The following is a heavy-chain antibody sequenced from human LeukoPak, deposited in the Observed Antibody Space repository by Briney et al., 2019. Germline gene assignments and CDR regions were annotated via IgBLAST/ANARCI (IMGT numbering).Heavy chain of an antibody. CDR3: AREGGGYCSGGSCYSRYYYGMDV. Sequence: ASVKVSCKASGYTFTGYYMHWVRQAPGQGLEWMGWINPNSGGTNYAQKFQGRVTMTRDTSISTAYMELSRLRSDDTAVYYCAREGGGYCSGGSCYSRYYYGMDVWGQGTTVTVSS. D-gene: IGHD2-15*01. CDR1: GYTFTGYY. V-gene: IGHV1-2*02. J-gene: IGHJ6*02. CDR2: INPNSGGT.